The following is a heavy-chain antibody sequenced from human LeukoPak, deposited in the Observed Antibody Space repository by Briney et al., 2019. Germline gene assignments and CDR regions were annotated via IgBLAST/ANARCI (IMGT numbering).Heavy chain of an antibody. J-gene: IGHJ4*02. CDR3: AKCAIFGVVTPFDY. D-gene: IGHD3-3*01. CDR1: GGSFSGYY. Sequence: PSETLSLTCAVYGGSFSGYYWSWIRQPPGKGLEWIGEINHSGSTNYNPSLKSRVTISVDTSKNQFSLKLSSVTAADTAVYYCAKCAIFGVVTPFDYWGQGTLVTVSS. CDR2: INHSGST. V-gene: IGHV4-34*01.